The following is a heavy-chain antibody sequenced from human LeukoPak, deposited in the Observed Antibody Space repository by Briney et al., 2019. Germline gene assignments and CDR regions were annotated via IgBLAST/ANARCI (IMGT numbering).Heavy chain of an antibody. CDR1: GYTFTSYD. CDR2: MNPNSGNT. D-gene: IGHD3-3*01. V-gene: IGHV1-8*01. CDR3: ARAHPGLRFLEWLLSGGWFDP. J-gene: IGHJ5*02. Sequence: ASVKVSCKASGYTFTSYDINWVRQATGQGLEWMGWMNPNSGNTGYAQKFQGRVTMTRNTSISTAYMELSSLRSEGTAVYYCARAHPGLRFLEWLLSGGWFDPWGQGTLVTVSS.